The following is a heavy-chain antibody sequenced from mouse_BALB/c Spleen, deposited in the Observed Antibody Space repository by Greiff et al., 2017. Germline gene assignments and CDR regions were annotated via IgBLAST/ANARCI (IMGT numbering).Heavy chain of an antibody. CDR3: ARQKQINWDVGGVDV. J-gene: IGHJ1*01. V-gene: IGHV1S81*02. D-gene: IGHD4-1*02. CDR1: GYTFTSYW. Sequence: VQLQQPGAELVKPGASVKLSCKASGYTFTSYWMHWVKPRPGQGLEWIGEINPSNGRTNYNEKFKSKATLTVDKSSSTAYMQLSSLTSEDSAVYYCARQKQINWDVGGVDVWGAGTTVTVSS. CDR2: INPSNGRT.